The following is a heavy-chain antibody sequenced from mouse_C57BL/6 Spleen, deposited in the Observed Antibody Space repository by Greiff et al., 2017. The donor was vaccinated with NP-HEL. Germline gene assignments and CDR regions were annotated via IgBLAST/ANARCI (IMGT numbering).Heavy chain of an antibody. CDR1: GYTFTSYW. J-gene: IGHJ2*01. CDR2: IDPSDSYT. CDR3: ARRRDYYGSSHYYFDY. Sequence: QVQLQQPGAELVMPGASVKLSCKASGYTFTSYWMHWVKQRPGQGLEWIGEIDPSDSYTNYNEKFKSKATLTVDKSSSTAYMQLSSLTSEDSAVYYCARRRDYYGSSHYYFDYWGQGTTLTVSS. V-gene: IGHV1-69*01. D-gene: IGHD1-1*01.